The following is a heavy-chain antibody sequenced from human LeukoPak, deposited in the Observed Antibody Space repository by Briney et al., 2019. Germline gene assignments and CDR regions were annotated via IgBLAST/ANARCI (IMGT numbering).Heavy chain of an antibody. V-gene: IGHV1-69*13. CDR2: IIPIFGTA. D-gene: IGHD3-16*01. CDR1: GGTFSSYA. Sequence: SVKVSCMASGGTFSSYAISWVRQAPGQGLEWMGGIIPIFGTANYAQKFQGRVTITADESTSTAYMELSSLRSEDTAVYYCAGPSRGGINWYFDLWGRGTLVTVSS. J-gene: IGHJ2*01. CDR3: AGPSRGGINWYFDL.